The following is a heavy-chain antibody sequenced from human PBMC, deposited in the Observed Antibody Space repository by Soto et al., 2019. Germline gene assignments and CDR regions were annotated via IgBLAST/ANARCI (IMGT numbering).Heavy chain of an antibody. D-gene: IGHD6-6*01. CDR1: GFTFSSYG. V-gene: IGHV3-33*01. Sequence: PGVSLRLSCAASGFTFSSYGMHWVRQAPGKGLEWVAVIWYDGSNKYYADSVKGRFTISRDNSKNTLYLQMNSLRAEDTAVYYCARDRYRIAARPGWFDPWGQGTLVTVSS. CDR2: IWYDGSNK. CDR3: ARDRYRIAARPGWFDP. J-gene: IGHJ5*02.